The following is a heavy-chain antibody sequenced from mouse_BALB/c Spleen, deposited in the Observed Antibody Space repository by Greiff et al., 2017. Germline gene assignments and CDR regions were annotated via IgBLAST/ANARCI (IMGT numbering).Heavy chain of an antibody. V-gene: IGHV1-82*01. D-gene: IGHD1-2*01. CDR2: IYPGDGDT. J-gene: IGHJ2*01. CDR1: GYAFRSSG. Sequence: QVQLQQSGPELVKPGASVKISCKASGYAFRSSGMYWVKQRPGQGLEWIGRIYPGDGDTNYNGKFKGKATLTAANSSSTAYMQLSSLTSVDSAVYFCASSGTTDTYDYWGQGTTLTVSS. CDR3: ASSGTTDTYDY.